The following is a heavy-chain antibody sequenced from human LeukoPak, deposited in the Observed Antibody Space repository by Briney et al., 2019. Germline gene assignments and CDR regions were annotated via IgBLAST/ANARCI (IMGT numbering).Heavy chain of an antibody. CDR1: GFTFSSYG. D-gene: IGHD1-26*01. J-gene: IGHJ4*02. CDR3: AKDGSYYDFDY. V-gene: IGHV3-30*02. CDR2: IWYGGSNK. Sequence: GGSLRLSCAASGFTFSSYGMHWVRQAPGKGLEWVAVIWYGGSNKYYADSVKGRFTISRDNSKNTLYLQMNSLRAEDTAVYYCAKDGSYYDFDYWGQGTLVTVSS.